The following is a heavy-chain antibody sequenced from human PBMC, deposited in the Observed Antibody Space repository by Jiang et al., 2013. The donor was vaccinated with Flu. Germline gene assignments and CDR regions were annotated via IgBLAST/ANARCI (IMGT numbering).Heavy chain of an antibody. CDR2: ISYDGSNK. CDR3: ARDPGSYGYLYYFDY. CDR1: GFTFSSYA. V-gene: IGHV3-30-3*01. Sequence: GVVQPGRSLRLSCAASGFTFSSYAMHWVRQAPGKGLEWVAVISYDGSNKYYADSVKGRFTISRDNSKNTLYLQMNSLRAEDTAVYYCARDPGSYGYLYYFDYWGQGTLVTVSS. J-gene: IGHJ4*02. D-gene: IGHD5-18*01.